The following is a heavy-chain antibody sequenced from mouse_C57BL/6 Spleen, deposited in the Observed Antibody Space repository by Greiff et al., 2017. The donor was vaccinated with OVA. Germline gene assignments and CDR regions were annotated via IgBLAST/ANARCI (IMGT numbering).Heavy chain of an antibody. V-gene: IGHV5-4*01. CDR2: ISPGGSYT. CDR1: GFTFSSYA. J-gene: IGHJ3*01. D-gene: IGHD2-12*01. CDR3: ARGGCYSQAVVFAY. Sequence: EVQVVESGGGLVKPGGSLKLSCAASGFTFSSYAMSWVRQTPEKRLEWVATISPGGSYTYYPDNVKGRFTISRDNAKKNLYLQMSHLKSEYTVIFYCARGGCYSQAVVFAYWGQGTLVTVSA.